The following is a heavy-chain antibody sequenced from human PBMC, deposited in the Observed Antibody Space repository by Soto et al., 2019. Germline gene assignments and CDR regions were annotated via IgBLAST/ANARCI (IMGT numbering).Heavy chain of an antibody. CDR3: ARLKVTTFRYFDY. J-gene: IGHJ4*02. Sequence: SVKVSCKASGGTFSSYAISWVRQAPGQGLEWMGGIIPIFGTANYAQKFQGRVTITADESTSTAYMELSSLRSEDTAVYHCARLKVTTFRYFDYWGQGTLVTVSS. CDR1: GGTFSSYA. CDR2: IIPIFGTA. D-gene: IGHD4-4*01. V-gene: IGHV1-69*13.